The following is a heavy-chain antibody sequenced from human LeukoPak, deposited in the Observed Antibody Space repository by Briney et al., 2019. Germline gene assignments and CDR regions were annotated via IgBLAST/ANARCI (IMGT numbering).Heavy chain of an antibody. CDR2: IKQEGSEK. CDR3: ARDQGQVDFWSEYDAFDI. CDR1: GFTFSRYW. V-gene: IGHV3-7*01. D-gene: IGHD3-3*01. J-gene: IGHJ3*02. Sequence: PGGSLRLSCAASGFTFSRYWMSWVRQAPGKGLEWVANIKQEGSEKYYVDSVKGRFTISRDNAKNSLYLHMNSLRAEDTAVYYCARDQGQVDFWSEYDAFDIWGQGTMVTVSS.